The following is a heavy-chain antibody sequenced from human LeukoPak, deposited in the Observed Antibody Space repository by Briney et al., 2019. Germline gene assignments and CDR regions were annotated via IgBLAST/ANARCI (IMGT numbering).Heavy chain of an antibody. J-gene: IGHJ3*02. CDR1: GYNFPNYW. D-gene: IGHD3-22*01. V-gene: IGHV5-51*01. Sequence: GESLKISCKGSGYNFPNYWIGWVRQMPGKGLGWMGIIYPGDSDTRYSPSFQGQVTISADKSISTAYLQWSSLKASDTAMYYCARRPYYYDSSGFGDAFDIWGQGTTVTVSS. CDR2: IYPGDSDT. CDR3: ARRPYYYDSSGFGDAFDI.